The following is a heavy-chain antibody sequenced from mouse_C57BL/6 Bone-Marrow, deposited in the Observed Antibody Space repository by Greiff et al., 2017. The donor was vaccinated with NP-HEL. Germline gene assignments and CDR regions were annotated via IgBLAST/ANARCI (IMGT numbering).Heavy chain of an antibody. CDR1: GYTFTSYW. CDR2: INPSSGYT. D-gene: IGHD2-5*01. CDR3: ARRDYSNYVGFAY. Sequence: QVQLQQSGAELAKPGASVKLSCKASGYTFTSYWMHWVKQRPGQGLEWIGYINPSSGYTKYNQKFKDKATLTADKSSSTAYMQLSSLTYEDSAVYYCARRDYSNYVGFAYWGQGTLVTVSA. J-gene: IGHJ3*01. V-gene: IGHV1-7*01.